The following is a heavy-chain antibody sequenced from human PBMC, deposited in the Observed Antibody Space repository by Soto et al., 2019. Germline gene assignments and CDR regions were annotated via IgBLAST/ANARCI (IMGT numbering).Heavy chain of an antibody. Sequence: QVQLVQSGAEVRKPGSSVKVSCQASGDTFDSDSINWVRQAPGHGLEWIGGIIPMLEKPSYAQTCQDGVTMTADESANTVYMEPRSLTSDDTAVYFCARLGRGAFDPWGPGTPVTVSS. CDR3: ARLGRGAFDP. CDR2: IIPMLEKP. CDR1: GDTFDSDS. V-gene: IGHV1-69*01. J-gene: IGHJ5*02. D-gene: IGHD7-27*01.